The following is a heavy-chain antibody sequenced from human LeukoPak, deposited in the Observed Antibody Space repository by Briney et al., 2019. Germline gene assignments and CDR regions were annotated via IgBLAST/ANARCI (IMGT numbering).Heavy chain of an antibody. V-gene: IGHV3-33*01. J-gene: IGHJ4*02. Sequence: PGGSLRLSCAASGFSSYGMHWVRQAPGKGLEWVAVIWDDESNKYYADSVKGRFTISRDNSRNTLYLQMNSLRAEDTAVYYCARDGFSSSWYGRALDYWGQGTLVTVSS. CDR1: GFSSYG. CDR2: IWDDESNK. D-gene: IGHD6-13*01. CDR3: ARDGFSSSWYGRALDY.